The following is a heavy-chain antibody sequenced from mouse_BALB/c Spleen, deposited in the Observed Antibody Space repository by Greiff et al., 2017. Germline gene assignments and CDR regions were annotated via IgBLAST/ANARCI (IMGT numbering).Heavy chain of an antibody. CDR3: ASAGSTMITKGFAY. CDR2: IYPGGGYT. CDR1: GYTFTNYW. Sequence: QVQLKQSGAELVRPGTSVKISCKASGYTFTNYWLGWVKQRPGHGLEWIGDIYPGGGYTNYNEKFKGKATLTADTSSSTAYMQLSSLTSEDSAVYFCASAGSTMITKGFAYWGQGTTLTVSS. V-gene: IGHV1-63*02. D-gene: IGHD2-4*01. J-gene: IGHJ2*01.